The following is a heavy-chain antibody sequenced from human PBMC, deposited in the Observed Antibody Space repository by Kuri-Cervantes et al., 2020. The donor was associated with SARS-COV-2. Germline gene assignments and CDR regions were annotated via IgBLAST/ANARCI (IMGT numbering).Heavy chain of an antibody. CDR3: ATAPGLPSGSINWFDP. V-gene: IGHV1-24*01. CDR2: FDPEDGET. J-gene: IGHJ5*02. Sequence: ASVKVSCKVSGYTLTELSVHWVRQAPGKGLEWMGGFDPEDGETIYAQKFQGRVTMTEDTSADTAYMELSSLRSEDTAVYYCATAPGLPSGSINWFDPWGQGTLVTVSS. D-gene: IGHD3-10*01. CDR1: GYTLTELS.